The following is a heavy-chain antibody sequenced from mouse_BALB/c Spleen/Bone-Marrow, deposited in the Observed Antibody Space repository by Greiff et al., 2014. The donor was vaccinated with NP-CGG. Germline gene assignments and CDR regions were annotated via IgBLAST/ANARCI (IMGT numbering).Heavy chain of an antibody. CDR2: INPSNGGT. J-gene: IGHJ3*01. Sequence: VQLKESGAELVKPGASVKLSCKASGYTFTSYYMYWVKQRPGQGLEWIGEINPSNGGTNFNEKFKSKATLTVDKSSSTAYMQLSSLTFEDSAIYYCTRPYYGYVGYAYWDQGTQVTVSA. V-gene: IGHV1S81*02. D-gene: IGHD1-2*01. CDR1: GYTFTSYY. CDR3: TRPYYGYVGYAY.